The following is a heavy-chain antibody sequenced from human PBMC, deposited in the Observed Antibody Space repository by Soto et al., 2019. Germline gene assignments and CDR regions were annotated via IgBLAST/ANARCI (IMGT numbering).Heavy chain of an antibody. D-gene: IGHD1-26*01. CDR3: ARERGASYYFDP. CDR2: INHSGRT. V-gene: IGHV4-34*01. CDR1: GGPFSGYY. J-gene: IGHJ4*02. Sequence: QVPLQQWGAGLLKPSETLSLNCAVYGGPFSGYYWSWIRQPPGKGLEWIGDINHSGRTSYNPSIKSRVTISIDTSKHQVSLKLSSVTAVDTAVYYCARERGASYYFDPWGQGTLVTVSS.